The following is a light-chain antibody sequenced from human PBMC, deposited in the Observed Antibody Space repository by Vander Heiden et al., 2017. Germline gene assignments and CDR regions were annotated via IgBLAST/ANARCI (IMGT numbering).Light chain of an antibody. J-gene: IGKJ2*01. CDR3: HQYNDYSGGT. V-gene: IGKV1-5*03. CDR1: QTIPSC. Sequence: DIQMTQPSSTLSASVGDRLTITCRASQTIPSCLAWYQQKPGEAPKLLIYKASNLESGVPSRFSGSGSGTEFTLTISSLQPDDFATYYCHQYNDYSGGTFGQGTKVEIK. CDR2: KAS.